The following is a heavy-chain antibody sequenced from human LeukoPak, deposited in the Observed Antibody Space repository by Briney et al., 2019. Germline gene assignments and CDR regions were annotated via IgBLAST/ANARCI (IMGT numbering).Heavy chain of an antibody. V-gene: IGHV3-23*01. CDR3: AKVLLPQVSTTYLEC. CDR2: ITDSGGTT. CDR1: GYKFNSYA. J-gene: IGHJ4*03. D-gene: IGHD5/OR15-5a*01. Sequence: PGGTLRLSCAASGYKFNSYAMVWVRQPPGKGLEWVSGITDSGGTTYYASSVKGRFTIYRDNSKSTLYLQMHSRRAEDTAIYCCAKVLLPQVSTTYLECWGQGALVTVSP.